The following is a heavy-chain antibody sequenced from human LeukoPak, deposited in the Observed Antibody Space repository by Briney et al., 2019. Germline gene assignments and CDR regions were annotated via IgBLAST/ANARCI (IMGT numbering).Heavy chain of an antibody. J-gene: IGHJ3*02. CDR2: VYTSGST. CDR3: AMRRVEMATIYAFDI. D-gene: IGHD5-24*01. V-gene: IGHV4-61*02. Sequence: SQTLSLTCTVSGCSISSGSYYWSWIRQPAGKGLEWIGRVYTSGSTNYNPSLKSRVTISVDTSKNQFSLKLSSVTAADTAVYYCAMRRVEMATIYAFDIWGQGTMVTVSS. CDR1: GCSISSGSYY.